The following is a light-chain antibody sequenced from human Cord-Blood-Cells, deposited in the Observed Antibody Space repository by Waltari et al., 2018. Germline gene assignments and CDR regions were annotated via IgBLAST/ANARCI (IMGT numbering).Light chain of an antibody. V-gene: IGLV2-14*01. CDR1: SRDVGGYNY. Sequence: QSALTQPASVSGSPGQSITIPCTGTSRDVGGYNYVSWYQQHPGKAPKPMIYEVSNRPSGVSNRFSGSKSGNTASLTISGLQAEDEADYYCSSYTSSSTNVVFGGGTKLTVL. CDR2: EVS. CDR3: SSYTSSSTNVV. J-gene: IGLJ2*01.